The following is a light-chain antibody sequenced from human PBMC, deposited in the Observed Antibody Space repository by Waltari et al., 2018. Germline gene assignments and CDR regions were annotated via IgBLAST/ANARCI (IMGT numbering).Light chain of an antibody. CDR1: QSFSSA. V-gene: IGKV3-20*01. CDR2: DAS. Sequence: EMVLTQPPGHLPLSPGERATLPCRASQSFSSALAWYQQKPGQAPRILIYDASTRAIGIPDRFSGGGSGTDFSLTISRLEPEDFAVYYCQHYVSLPVTFGQGTTVEIK. CDR3: QHYVSLPVT. J-gene: IGKJ1*01.